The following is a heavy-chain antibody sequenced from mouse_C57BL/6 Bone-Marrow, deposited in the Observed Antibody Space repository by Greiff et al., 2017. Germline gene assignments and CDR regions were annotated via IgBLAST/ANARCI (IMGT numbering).Heavy chain of an antibody. CDR3: AREGTTVPWYFDV. D-gene: IGHD1-1*01. V-gene: IGHV1-50*01. CDR1: GYTFTSYW. J-gene: IGHJ1*03. Sequence: QVQLQQPGAELVKPGASVKLSCKASGYTFTSYWMQWVKQRPGQGLEWIGEIDPSDSYTNYNQKFQGKATLTVDTSSSTAYMQLSSLTSEDSAVYYCAREGTTVPWYFDVWGTGTTVTVSS. CDR2: IDPSDSYT.